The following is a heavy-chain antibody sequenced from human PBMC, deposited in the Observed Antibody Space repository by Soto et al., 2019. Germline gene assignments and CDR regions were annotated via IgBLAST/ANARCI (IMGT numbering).Heavy chain of an antibody. V-gene: IGHV4-30-2*01. CDR2: IYHSGST. CDR1: GVSISSGGYS. CDR3: ARGSLLTPTAIDY. D-gene: IGHD1-26*01. Sequence: SETLSLTCAVSGVSISSGGYSWSWIRQPPGKGLEWIGYIYHSGSTYYNPSLKSRVTISVDRSKNQFSLKLSSVTAADTAVYYCARGSLLTPTAIDYWGQGTLVTVSS. J-gene: IGHJ4*02.